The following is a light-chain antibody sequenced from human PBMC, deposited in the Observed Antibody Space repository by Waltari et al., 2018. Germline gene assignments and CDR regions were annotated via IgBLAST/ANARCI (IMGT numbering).Light chain of an antibody. Sequence: DIQMTQSPSSLSASVGDRVTITCQASQDISNCLNWYQQKPGKAPKLLTYDASTLEPGVPSRLSGSGSGTDFTFTISSLQPEDFATYYCQQCDNLPHTFGQGTKLEIK. J-gene: IGKJ2*01. CDR1: QDISNC. CDR2: DAS. V-gene: IGKV1-33*01. CDR3: QQCDNLPHT.